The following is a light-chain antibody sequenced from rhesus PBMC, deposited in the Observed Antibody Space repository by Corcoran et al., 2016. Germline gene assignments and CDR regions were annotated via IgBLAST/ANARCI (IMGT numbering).Light chain of an antibody. CDR2: KAS. CDR1: ENVNNY. V-gene: IGKV1-74*01. J-gene: IGKJ2*01. Sequence: DIQMTQSPSSLSASVGDRVTITCRASENVNNYLNWYQQKPGKAPKLLNYKASTLQSVVPSRFSGRGSGTDHTFTISSLQPQDVTPYCCQHGYGTPCSFGQGTKVEIK. CDR3: QHGYGTPCS.